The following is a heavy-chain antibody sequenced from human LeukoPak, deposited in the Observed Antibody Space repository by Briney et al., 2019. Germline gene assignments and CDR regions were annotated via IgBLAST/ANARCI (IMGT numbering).Heavy chain of an antibody. CDR1: GFTFSSYG. D-gene: IGHD6-19*01. J-gene: IGHJ4*02. CDR2: ISYDGSNK. V-gene: IGHV3-30*18. Sequence: GRSLRLSCAASGFTFSSYGMHWVRQAPGKGLEWVAVISYDGSNKYYADPVKGRFTISRDNSKNTLYLQMNSLRAEDTAVYYCAKDSFSGGWSVFDYWGQGTLVTVSS. CDR3: AKDSFSGGWSVFDY.